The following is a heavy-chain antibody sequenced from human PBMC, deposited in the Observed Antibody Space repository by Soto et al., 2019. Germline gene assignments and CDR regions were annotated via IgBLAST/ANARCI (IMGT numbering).Heavy chain of an antibody. D-gene: IGHD2-15*01. J-gene: IGHJ5*02. CDR1: GFTFRSYA. V-gene: IGHV3-23*01. CDR2: ISGSGGST. CDR3: AKDEYCSGGSCYDP. Sequence: GGSLRLSCAASGFTFRSYAMSWVRQAPGKGLEWVSAISGSGGSTYYADSVKGRFTISRDNSKNTLYLQMNSLRAEDTAVYYCAKDEYCSGGSCYDPWGQGTLVTVSS.